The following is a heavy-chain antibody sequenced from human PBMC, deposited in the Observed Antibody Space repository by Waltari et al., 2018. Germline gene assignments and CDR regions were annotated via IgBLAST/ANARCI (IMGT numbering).Heavy chain of an antibody. V-gene: IGHV4-39*01. CDR2: LSYTGAT. J-gene: IGHJ3*01. CDR3: ATYIGASVGTAAFDV. D-gene: IGHD5-12*01. Sequence: GWIRQPPGQGLGWVGILSYTGATYSSPSLKSRGTMSRDTSENQLSLRLGSVTAADTAVYYCATYIGASVGTAAFDVWGQGSMVTVSS.